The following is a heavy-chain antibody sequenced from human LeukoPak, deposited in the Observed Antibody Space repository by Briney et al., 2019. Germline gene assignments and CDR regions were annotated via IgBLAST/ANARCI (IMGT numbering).Heavy chain of an antibody. CDR3: AAGSGSYSTGPPRD. CDR1: GYTFTSYA. Sequence: ASVKVSCKASGYTFTSYAMHWVRQAPGQRLEWMGWINAGNGNTKYSQKFQGRVTITRDTSTSTACMELSSLRSEDTAVYYCAAGSGSYSTGPPRDWGQGTLVTVSS. CDR2: INAGNGNT. D-gene: IGHD3-10*01. J-gene: IGHJ4*02. V-gene: IGHV1-3*01.